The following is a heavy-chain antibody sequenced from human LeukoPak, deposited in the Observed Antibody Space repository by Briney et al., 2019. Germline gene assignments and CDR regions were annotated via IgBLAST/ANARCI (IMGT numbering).Heavy chain of an antibody. Sequence: GASVKVSCKASGYTFTSYGISWVRQAPGQGLEWMGGIIPIFGTANYAQKFQGRVTITTDESTSTAYMELSSLRSEDTAVYYCARGAFTCSSTSCYVWFDPWGQGTLVTVSS. CDR1: GYTFTSYG. V-gene: IGHV1-69*05. CDR2: IIPIFGTA. CDR3: ARGAFTCSSTSCYVWFDP. D-gene: IGHD2-2*01. J-gene: IGHJ5*02.